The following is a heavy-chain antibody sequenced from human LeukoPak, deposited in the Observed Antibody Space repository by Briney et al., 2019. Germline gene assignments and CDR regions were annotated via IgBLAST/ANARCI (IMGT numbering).Heavy chain of an antibody. CDR1: GFTFSSSA. CDR3: AKQLGYCSDGSCYFPY. J-gene: IGHJ4*02. V-gene: IGHV3-23*01. D-gene: IGHD2-15*01. Sequence: GGSLRLSCAASGFTFSSSAMSRVRQAPRKGLEWVSAISNNGGYTYYADSVQGRFTISRDNSKSTLCLQMNSLRAEDTAVYYCAKQLGYCSDGSCYFPYWGQGTLVTVSS. CDR2: ISNNGGYT.